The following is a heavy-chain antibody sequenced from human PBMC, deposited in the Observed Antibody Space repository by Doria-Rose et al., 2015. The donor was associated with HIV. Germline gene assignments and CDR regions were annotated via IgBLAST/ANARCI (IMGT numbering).Heavy chain of an antibody. CDR1: GFTFSSHR. J-gene: IGHJ4*02. CDR3: ATGVTLDY. D-gene: IGHD3-10*01. CDR2: LSSTSAYI. Sequence: VQLVQSGGGLVRPGGSLRLSCATSGFTFSSHRINWVRQAPGNGLEWVSSLSSTSAYINYADSVRGRFTISRDNARNSLYLQMDSLRAEDTAIYYCATGVTLDYWGQGTLVTVSS. V-gene: IGHV3-21*01.